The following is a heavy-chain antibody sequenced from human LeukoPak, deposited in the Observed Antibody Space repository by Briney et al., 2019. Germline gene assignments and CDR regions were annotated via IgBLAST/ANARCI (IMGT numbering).Heavy chain of an antibody. J-gene: IGHJ4*02. CDR1: GYTFTGHW. D-gene: IGHD6-13*01. Sequence: GASVKVSCKSSGYTFTGHWMHWVRQAPGQGLEWMGWINPNSGGTYYARQFQGRVTMTRDTSISTAYMELSRLTSDDTAVYFCARDRGSAGGTDYWGQGTLVTVSS. CDR2: INPNSGGT. V-gene: IGHV1-2*02. CDR3: ARDRGSAGGTDY.